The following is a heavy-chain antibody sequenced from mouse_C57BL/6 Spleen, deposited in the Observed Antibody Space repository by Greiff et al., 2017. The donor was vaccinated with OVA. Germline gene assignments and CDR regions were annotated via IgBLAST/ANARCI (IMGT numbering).Heavy chain of an antibody. CDR1: GYAFSSSW. CDR2: IYPGDGDT. J-gene: IGHJ2*01. V-gene: IGHV1-82*01. D-gene: IGHD1-1*01. Sequence: QVQLQQSGPELVKPGASVKISCKASGYAFSSSWMNWVKQRPGKGLEWIGRIYPGDGDTNYNGKFKGKATLTADKYSSTAYMQLSSLTSEDSAVYFCARTTVVAEDYWGQGTTLTVSS. CDR3: ARTTVVAEDY.